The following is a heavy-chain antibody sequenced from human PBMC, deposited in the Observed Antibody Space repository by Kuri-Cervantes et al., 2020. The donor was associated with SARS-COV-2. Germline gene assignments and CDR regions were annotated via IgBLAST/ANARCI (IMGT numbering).Heavy chain of an antibody. J-gene: IGHJ6*03. CDR2: IRYDGSKK. CDR1: GFTFSSYA. D-gene: IGHD3-3*01. Sequence: GGSLRLSCAASGFTFSSYAMSWVRQAPGKGLEWVAFIRYDGSKKYYADSVKGRFTISRDNSKNTLYPQMNSLRAEDTAVYYCAKDSIRFLEWLYYMDVWGKGTTVTVSS. V-gene: IGHV3-30*02. CDR3: AKDSIRFLEWLYYMDV.